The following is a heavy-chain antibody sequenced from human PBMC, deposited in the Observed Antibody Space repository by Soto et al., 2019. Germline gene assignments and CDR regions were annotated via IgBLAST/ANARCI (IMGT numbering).Heavy chain of an antibody. Sequence: EVQLLESGGGLVQPGGSLRLSCAASGFTFSSYAMSWVRQAPGKGLEWVSAISGSGGSTYYADSVKGRFTISRDNSKNTLYLQMNSLRAEDTAVYYCATRLRYSGYDYPVYYYYGMDVWGQGTTVTVSS. J-gene: IGHJ6*02. V-gene: IGHV3-23*01. CDR3: ATRLRYSGYDYPVYYYYGMDV. CDR2: ISGSGGST. CDR1: GFTFSSYA. D-gene: IGHD5-12*01.